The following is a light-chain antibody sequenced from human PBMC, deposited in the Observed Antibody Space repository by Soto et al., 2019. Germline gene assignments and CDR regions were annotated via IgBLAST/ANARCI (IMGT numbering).Light chain of an antibody. V-gene: IGLV1-40*01. CDR3: QSYDSSLSGVV. J-gene: IGLJ2*01. Sequence: QSVLTQPPSVSGAPGRRAPISCIGASSNIGAAYDVHWYQHLPGTAPKLLIYGNSNRPSGVPDRFSGSKSGTSASLAITGLQAEDEADYYCQSYDSSLSGVVFGGGTKLTVL. CDR2: GNS. CDR1: SSNIGAAYD.